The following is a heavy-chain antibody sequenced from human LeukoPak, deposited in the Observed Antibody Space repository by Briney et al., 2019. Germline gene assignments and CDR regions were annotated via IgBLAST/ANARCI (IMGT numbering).Heavy chain of an antibody. Sequence: GGSLRLSCAASGFTFSRSWMSWVRQAPGKGLEWVATIKQDGSEKYYVDSVKGRFTISRDNAKHSLYLQMNSLRAEDTALYYCARDWGNYYYYYMDVWGKGTPVTVSS. CDR1: GFTFSRSW. J-gene: IGHJ6*03. CDR2: IKQDGSEK. V-gene: IGHV3-7*01. CDR3: ARDWGNYYYYYMDV. D-gene: IGHD3-16*01.